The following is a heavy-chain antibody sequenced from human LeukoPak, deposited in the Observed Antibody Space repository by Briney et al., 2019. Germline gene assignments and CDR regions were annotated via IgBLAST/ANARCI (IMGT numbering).Heavy chain of an antibody. CDR1: GGSISSSSYY. D-gene: IGHD5-24*01. J-gene: IGHJ4*02. CDR2: IYYSGST. Sequence: SETLSLTCTVSGGSISSSSYYWGWIRQPPGKGLEWTGSIYYSGSTYYNPSLKSRVTMSVDTSKNQFSLKLSSVTAADTAVYYCVEMATRWYFDHWGQGTLATVSS. V-gene: IGHV4-39*01. CDR3: VEMATRWYFDH.